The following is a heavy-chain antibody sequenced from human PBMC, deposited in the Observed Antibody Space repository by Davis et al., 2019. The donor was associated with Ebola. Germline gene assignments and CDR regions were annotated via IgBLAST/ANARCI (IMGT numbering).Heavy chain of an antibody. Sequence: PGGSLRLSCAASGFTSSSYGMHWVRQAPGKGLEWVAVISYDGSNKYYADSVKGRFTISRDDSKNTLYLQMNSLRAEDTAVYYCARDSDYGYYHGMDVWGQGTTVTVSS. CDR3: ARDSDYGYYHGMDV. CDR2: ISYDGSNK. CDR1: GFTSSSYG. J-gene: IGHJ6*02. D-gene: IGHD4-17*01. V-gene: IGHV3-30*03.